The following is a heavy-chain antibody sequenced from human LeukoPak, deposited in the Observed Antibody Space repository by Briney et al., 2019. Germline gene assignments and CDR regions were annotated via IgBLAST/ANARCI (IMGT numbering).Heavy chain of an antibody. CDR3: ARAPGSSNPIFDY. CDR2: INPNSGGT. Sequence: ASVKASCKASGYTFTGYYMHWVRQAPGQGLEWMGWINPNSGGTNYAQKFQGRVTMTRDTSISTAYMELSRLRSDDTAVYYCARAPGSSNPIFDYWGQGTLVTVSS. J-gene: IGHJ4*02. V-gene: IGHV1-2*02. D-gene: IGHD1-26*01. CDR1: GYTFTGYY.